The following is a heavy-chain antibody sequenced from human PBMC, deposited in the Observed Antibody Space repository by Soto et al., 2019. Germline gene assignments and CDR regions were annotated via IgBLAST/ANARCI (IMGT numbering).Heavy chain of an antibody. J-gene: IGHJ6*02. CDR1: GYTFTKYA. CDR2: ISVYNGNT. CDR3: AREGAGLYYYYYGMDV. Sequence: QVQLVQSGAEVKTPGASVKVSCKASGYTFTKYAISWMRQAPGQGLEWIGWISVYNGNTKYAENLQGRVTVTTDTSTTTVYMELRSLRSDDTAVYYCAREGAGLYYYYYGMDVWCQGTTVTVPS. D-gene: IGHD6-19*01. V-gene: IGHV1-18*01.